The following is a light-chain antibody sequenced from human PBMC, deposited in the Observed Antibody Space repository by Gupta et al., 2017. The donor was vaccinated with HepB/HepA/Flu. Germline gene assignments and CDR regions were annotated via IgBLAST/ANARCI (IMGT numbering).Light chain of an antibody. CDR3: QQYNSYLT. CDR1: QSISSW. Sequence: IQMTQSPSTLSASVGDRVTIPCRASQSISSWLAWYQQKPGKAPKLLIYKASSLESGVPSRFSGSGSGTEFTLTISSLQPDDFATYYCQQYNSYLTFGGGTKVEIK. V-gene: IGKV1-5*03. CDR2: KAS. J-gene: IGKJ4*01.